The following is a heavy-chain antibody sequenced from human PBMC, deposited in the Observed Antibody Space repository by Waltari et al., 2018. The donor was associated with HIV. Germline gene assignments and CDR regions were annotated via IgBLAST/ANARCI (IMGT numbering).Heavy chain of an antibody. CDR1: GFTFSTYA. CDR2: ISRDSAPI. J-gene: IGHJ4*02. CDR3: ARAGGRRGNNNLHFDY. V-gene: IGHV3-48*02. D-gene: IGHD1-1*01. Sequence: EVHLVESGGGLVQPGGSLILSCAASGFTFSTYAMTWVRQAPGEGLVRVSNISRDSAPIYHADSVKCLLIISRDNARNSLYIQMNSLRDEETAVYYCARAGGRRGNNNLHFDYWGQGILVSVSS.